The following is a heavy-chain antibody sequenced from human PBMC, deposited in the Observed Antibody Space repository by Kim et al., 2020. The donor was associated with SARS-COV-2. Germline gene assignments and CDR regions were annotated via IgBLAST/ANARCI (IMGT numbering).Heavy chain of an antibody. CDR2: ISDSGGST. CDR3: VKVSGGMNFHY. Sequence: GGSLRLSCAASGFTFSSFAMSWVRQAPGKGLEWVSSISDSGGSTYFADSVKGRFTISRDNSKNTLYLQMNSLRAEDTAVYYCVKVSGGMNFHYWGQGTLVTVSS. V-gene: IGHV3-23*01. D-gene: IGHD3-16*01. CDR1: GFTFSSFA. J-gene: IGHJ4*02.